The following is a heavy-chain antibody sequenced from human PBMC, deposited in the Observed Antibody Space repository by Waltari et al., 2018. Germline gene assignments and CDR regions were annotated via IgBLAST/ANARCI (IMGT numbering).Heavy chain of an antibody. CDR3: ARDHFSDLWFGFNWFDP. D-gene: IGHD3-3*01. V-gene: IGHV4-39*07. CDR1: GASISSRSYC. CDR2: FYYGGST. J-gene: IGHJ5*02. Sequence: QLQLQESGPGLVKPSETLSLTCTVSGASISSRSYCWGWIRQSPGKGLEWIGTFYYGGSTYYSQALGSRVTISVETSKNEFSLRLTSVTAADAAVYYCARDHFSDLWFGFNWFDPWGQGTLVSVSS.